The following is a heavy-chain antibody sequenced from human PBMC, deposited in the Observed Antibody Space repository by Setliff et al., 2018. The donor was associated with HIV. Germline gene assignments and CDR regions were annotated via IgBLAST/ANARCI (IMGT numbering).Heavy chain of an antibody. CDR2: IYTSGSS. CDR3: ARAPTVVTLLDY. Sequence: SETLSLTCSVSGGSISSGSYYWSWIRQPAGKGLEWIGHIYTSGSSTYNPALKSRVTISRDTSKNQFSLKLSSVTAADTAVYYCARAPTVVTLLDYWGQGTLVTVSS. J-gene: IGHJ4*02. V-gene: IGHV4-61*09. CDR1: GGSISSGSYY. D-gene: IGHD4-17*01.